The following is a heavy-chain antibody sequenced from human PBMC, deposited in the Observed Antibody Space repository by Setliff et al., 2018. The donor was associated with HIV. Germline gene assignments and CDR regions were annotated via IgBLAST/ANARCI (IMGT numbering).Heavy chain of an antibody. J-gene: IGHJ6*02. CDR1: GGSISSSNYY. D-gene: IGHD4-17*01. CDR3: ARGNYGDYVGIYYYYGMDV. V-gene: IGHV4-39*07. CDR2: IYYSGST. Sequence: SETLSLTCTVAGGSISSSNYYWGWIRQPPGKGLEGIGSIYYSGSTYYNPSLKSRVTISVDTSKNQFSLKLSSVTAADTAVYYCARGNYGDYVGIYYYYGMDVWGQGTTVTVSS.